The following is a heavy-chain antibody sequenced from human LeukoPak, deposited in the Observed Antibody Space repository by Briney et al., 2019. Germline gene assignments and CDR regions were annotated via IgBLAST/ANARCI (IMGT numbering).Heavy chain of an antibody. CDR3: ARVKSAYYYGSGSYYFDY. CDR2: IYYSGST. J-gene: IGHJ4*02. CDR1: GGSISGYY. Sequence: SETLSLTCTVSGGSISGYYWSWIRQPPGKGLEWIGYIYYSGSTNYNPSLKSRVTISVDTSKNQFSLKLSSVTAADTAVYYCARVKSAYYYGSGSYYFDYWGQGTLVTVSS. V-gene: IGHV4-59*01. D-gene: IGHD3-10*01.